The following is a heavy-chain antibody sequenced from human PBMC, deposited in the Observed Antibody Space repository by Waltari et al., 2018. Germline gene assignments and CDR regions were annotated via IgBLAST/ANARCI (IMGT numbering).Heavy chain of an antibody. Sequence: VQLVESGGGLVQPGGSLRLSCEASGFTFSPYWMCWVRQVPGKGLVWVAIITSDGSRTRYADSVKGRFTISRDNAKNTLYLQTNSLRAEDTAVYYCASHRPGGYGMDVWGHGTTVTVSS. CDR3: ASHRPGGYGMDV. V-gene: IGHV3-74*01. D-gene: IGHD2-15*01. CDR1: GFTFSPYW. J-gene: IGHJ6*02. CDR2: ITSDGSRT.